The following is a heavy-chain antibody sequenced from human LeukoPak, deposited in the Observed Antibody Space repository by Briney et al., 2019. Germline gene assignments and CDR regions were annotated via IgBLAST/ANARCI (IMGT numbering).Heavy chain of an antibody. V-gene: IGHV3-7*03. D-gene: IGHD2-15*01. CDR2: IKQDGSEK. J-gene: IGHJ6*04. Sequence: PGGSLRLSCAASGFTFSSYWKSWVRQAPGKGLEWVANIKQDGSEKYYVDSVKGRFTISRDNAKNSLYLQMNSLRAEDTAVYYCARAGCSGGSCYSGGLYYYYGMDVWGKGTTVTVSS. CDR1: GFTFSSYW. CDR3: ARAGCSGGSCYSGGLYYYYGMDV.